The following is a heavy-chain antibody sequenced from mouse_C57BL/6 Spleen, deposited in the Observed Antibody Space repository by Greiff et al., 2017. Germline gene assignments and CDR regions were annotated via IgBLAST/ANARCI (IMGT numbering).Heavy chain of an antibody. V-gene: IGHV5-12*01. J-gene: IGHJ4*01. CDR1: GFTFSDYY. Sequence: EVKLMESGGGLVQPGGSLKLSCAASGFTFSDYYMYWVRQTPEKRLEWVAYISNGGGSTYYPDTVKGRFTISRDNAKNTLYLQMSRLKSEDTAMYYCARQPLLGGDAMDYWGQGTSVTVSS. D-gene: IGHD1-1*01. CDR2: ISNGGGST. CDR3: ARQPLLGGDAMDY.